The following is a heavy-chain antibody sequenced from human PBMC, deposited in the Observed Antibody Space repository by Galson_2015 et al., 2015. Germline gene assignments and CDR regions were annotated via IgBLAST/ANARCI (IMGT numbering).Heavy chain of an antibody. J-gene: IGHJ6*02. V-gene: IGHV3-23*01. CDR1: GFTFSSYA. CDR3: AKLRGYSSSCCYYGMDV. D-gene: IGHD6-13*01. Sequence: SLRLSCAASGFTFSSYAMSWVRQAPGKGLEWVSAISGSGGSTYYADPVKGRFTISRDNSKNTLYLQMNSLRAEDTAVYYCAKLRGYSSSCCYYGMDVWGQGTTVTVSS. CDR2: ISGSGGST.